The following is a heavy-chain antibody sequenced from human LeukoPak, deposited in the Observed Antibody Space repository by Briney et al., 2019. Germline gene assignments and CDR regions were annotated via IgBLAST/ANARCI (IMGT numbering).Heavy chain of an antibody. D-gene: IGHD3-3*01. CDR1: GFTFSSYA. J-gene: IGHJ4*02. V-gene: IGHV3-30-3*01. CDR2: ISYDGSNK. Sequence: PGRSLRLSCAASGFTFSSYAMHWVRQAPGKGLEWVAVISYDGSNKYYADSVKGRFTISRDNSKNTLYLQMNSLRAEDTAIYYCTKARDDYGVDTIDSWGQGTLVTVSS. CDR3: TKARDDYGVDTIDS.